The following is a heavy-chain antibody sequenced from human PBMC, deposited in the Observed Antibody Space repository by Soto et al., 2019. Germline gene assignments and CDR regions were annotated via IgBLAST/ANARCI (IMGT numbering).Heavy chain of an antibody. Sequence: GGSLRLSCAASGFTFSSYWMHWVRQSPGKGLVWVSRINPDGSATNYADSVKGRFTISRDNAKNTLYLQMNSLRAEDTAVFYCGRGGSDSPMAPGYWGQGTLVTVSS. CDR2: INPDGSAT. J-gene: IGHJ4*02. CDR3: GRGGSDSPMAPGY. V-gene: IGHV3-74*01. CDR1: GFTFSSYW. D-gene: IGHD5-18*01.